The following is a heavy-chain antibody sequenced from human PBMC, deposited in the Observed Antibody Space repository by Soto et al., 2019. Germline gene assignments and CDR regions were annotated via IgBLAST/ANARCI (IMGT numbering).Heavy chain of an antibody. CDR1: GFTFKSHG. J-gene: IGHJ6*02. CDR3: ARDYGVCYGGRCDNYYGLDV. D-gene: IGHD2-15*01. V-gene: IGHV3-33*01. CDR2: IWFDGNNK. Sequence: GWSLRLSCTASGFTFKSHGMHWVRQAPGKGLEWVAVIWFDGNNKYYVDSVKGRFTISRDNSKNTVYLQMNNLRAEDTAVYYCARDYGVCYGGRCDNYYGLDVWGRGTTVTASS.